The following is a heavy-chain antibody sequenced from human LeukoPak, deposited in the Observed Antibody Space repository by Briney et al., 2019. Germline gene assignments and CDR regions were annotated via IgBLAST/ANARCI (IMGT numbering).Heavy chain of an antibody. CDR1: GFPFSIYE. CDR2: IGSSGTTI. V-gene: IGHV3-48*03. CDR3: ALLAVASDFDY. J-gene: IGHJ4*02. D-gene: IGHD6-19*01. Sequence: PGGSLRLSCAVSGFPFSIYEVNWVRQAPGKGLEWVSNIGSSGTTIYYADSVKGRFSISRDSAKSSLYLQMNSLRVEDTAVYYCALLAVASDFDYWGQGALVTVSS.